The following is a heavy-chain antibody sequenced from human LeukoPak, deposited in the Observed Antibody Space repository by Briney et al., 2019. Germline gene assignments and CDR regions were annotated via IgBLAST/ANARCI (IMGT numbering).Heavy chain of an antibody. Sequence: GGSLRLSCAASGFTFSSYAMHWVRQAPGEGLEWVAVISYDGSNKYYADSVKGRFTISRDNSKNTLYLQMNSLRAEDTAVYYCASEGYCSGGSCSYAFDIWGQGTMVTVSS. J-gene: IGHJ3*02. V-gene: IGHV3-30-3*01. CDR2: ISYDGSNK. CDR3: ASEGYCSGGSCSYAFDI. D-gene: IGHD2-15*01. CDR1: GFTFSSYA.